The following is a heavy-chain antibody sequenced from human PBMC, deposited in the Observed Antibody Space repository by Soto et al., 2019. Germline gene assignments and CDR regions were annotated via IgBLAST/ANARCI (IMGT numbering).Heavy chain of an antibody. CDR2: IIPIFGTA. V-gene: IGHV1-69*13. CDR3: ARLYGGYVARFDY. D-gene: IGHD5-12*01. CDR1: GGTFSSYA. J-gene: IGHJ4*02. Sequence: ASVKVSCKASGGTFSSYAISWVRQAPGQGLEWMGGIIPIFGTANYAQKFQGRVTITADESTSTAYMELSSLRSEDTAAYYCARLYGGYVARFDYWGQGTLVTVSS.